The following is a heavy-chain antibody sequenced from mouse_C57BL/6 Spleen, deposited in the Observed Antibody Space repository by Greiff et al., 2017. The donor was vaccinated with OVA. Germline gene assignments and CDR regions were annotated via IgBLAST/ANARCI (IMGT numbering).Heavy chain of an antibody. Sequence: VNVVESGPGLVAPSQSLSITCTVSGFSLTSYGVHWVRQPPGKGLEWLVVIWSDGSTTYNSALKSRLSISKDNSKSQVFLKMNSLQTDDTAMYYCARDRLLGDAMDYWGQGTSVTVSS. V-gene: IGHV2-6*03. CDR1: GFSLTSYG. J-gene: IGHJ4*01. CDR3: ARDRLLGDAMDY. D-gene: IGHD4-1*01. CDR2: IWSDGST.